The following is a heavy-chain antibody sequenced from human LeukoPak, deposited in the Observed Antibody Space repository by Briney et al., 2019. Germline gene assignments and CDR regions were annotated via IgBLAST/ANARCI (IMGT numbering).Heavy chain of an antibody. CDR3: ARETMSHYYYYGLDV. Sequence: PSETLSLTCSVSGYSISSGYFWGWIRQPPGKGLEWIGSIYHSGSAYYNPSFKSRVTISVDTSKNQFSVELSSVTAADTAVYYCARETMSHYYYYGLDVWGQGTTVTVSS. J-gene: IGHJ6*02. V-gene: IGHV4-38-2*02. CDR1: GYSISSGYF. D-gene: IGHD5-24*01. CDR2: IYHSGSA.